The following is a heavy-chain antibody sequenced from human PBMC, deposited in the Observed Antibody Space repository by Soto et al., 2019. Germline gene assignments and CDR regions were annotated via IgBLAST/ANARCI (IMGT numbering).Heavy chain of an antibody. CDR1: GGSISSSNW. Sequence: SETLSLTCAVSGGSISSSNWWSWVRQPPGQGLEWIGEIYHSGSTNYNPSLKSRVTISVDKSKNQFSLKLSSVTAADTAVYYCASYSSSPASYYYYNGMDVWGQGTTVTVSS. CDR3: ASYSSSPASYYYYNGMDV. D-gene: IGHD6-6*01. V-gene: IGHV4-4*02. J-gene: IGHJ6*02. CDR2: IYHSGST.